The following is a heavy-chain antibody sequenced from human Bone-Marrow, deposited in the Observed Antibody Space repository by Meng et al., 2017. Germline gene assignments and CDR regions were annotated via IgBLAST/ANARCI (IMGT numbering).Heavy chain of an antibody. Sequence: GGSLRLSCAASGFTFSSYAMHWVRQAPGKGLEWVAVISYDGSNKYYADSVKGRFTISRDNSKNTLYLQMNSLRAEDTAVYYCARGWAMAPYFDYWGQGTLVTVSS. CDR3: ARGWAMAPYFDY. J-gene: IGHJ4*02. CDR2: ISYDGSNK. CDR1: GFTFSSYA. D-gene: IGHD5-18*01. V-gene: IGHV3-30*04.